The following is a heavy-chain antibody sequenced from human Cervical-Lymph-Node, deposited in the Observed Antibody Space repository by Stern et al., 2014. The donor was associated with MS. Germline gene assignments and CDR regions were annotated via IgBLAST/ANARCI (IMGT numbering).Heavy chain of an antibody. V-gene: IGHV3-33*01. CDR1: GFTFSAHG. Sequence: GQLVESVGGVVQPGRSLRLSCAASGFTFSAHGMHWVRQAPGKGLDWVAGIGYDGSSKYCADSVKGRFAISRDNSKNTLYLQLNSLRADDTAVFYCARGLYYFDYWGRGALVTVSS. CDR3: ARGLYYFDY. J-gene: IGHJ4*02. CDR2: IGYDGSSK.